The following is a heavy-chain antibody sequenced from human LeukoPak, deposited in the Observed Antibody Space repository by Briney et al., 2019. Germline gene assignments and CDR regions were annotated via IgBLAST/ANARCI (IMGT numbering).Heavy chain of an antibody. CDR2: IYHSGST. CDR1: GYSISSGYY. Sequence: PSETLSLTCTVSGYSISSGYYWGWIRQPPGKGLEWFGSIYHSGSTYYNPSLKSRVTISVDTSKNQFSLKLSSVTAADTAVYYCARQGRSDYFDYWGQGTLVTVSS. J-gene: IGHJ4*02. D-gene: IGHD2-15*01. V-gene: IGHV4-38-2*02. CDR3: ARQGRSDYFDY.